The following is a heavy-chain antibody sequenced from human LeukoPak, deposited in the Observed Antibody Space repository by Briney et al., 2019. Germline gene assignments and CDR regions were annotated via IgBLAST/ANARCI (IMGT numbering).Heavy chain of an antibody. J-gene: IGHJ4*02. Sequence: ASVKVSCKASGYTFTGYYMHWVRQAPGQGLEWMAWINPDSGAATYAQKFQGRLTMTRDTSISTAYMELSSLTSDDTAVYYCGGSGHYSPLEYWGQGTLVTVSS. D-gene: IGHD3-10*01. CDR1: GYTFTGYY. V-gene: IGHV1-2*02. CDR2: INPDSGAA. CDR3: GGSGHYSPLEY.